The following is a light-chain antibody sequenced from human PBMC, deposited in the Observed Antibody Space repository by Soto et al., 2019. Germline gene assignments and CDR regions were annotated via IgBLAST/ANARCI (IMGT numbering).Light chain of an antibody. Sequence: QSALTQPASVSGSPGQSITIPRTGTSNDIGGYNYVSWYQHHPGKVPKLMIFDVSYRPSGISDRFSGSKSGITATLTISGLQPEDEADYYCSSYGASSTLFGGGTKLPVL. V-gene: IGLV2-14*03. CDR2: DVS. CDR3: SSYGASSTL. J-gene: IGLJ2*01. CDR1: SNDIGGYNY.